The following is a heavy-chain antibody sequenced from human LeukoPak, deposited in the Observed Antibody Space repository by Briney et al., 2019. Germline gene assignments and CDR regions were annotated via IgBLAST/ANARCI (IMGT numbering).Heavy chain of an antibody. Sequence: PSETLSLTCAVYGGSFSGYYWSWLRQPPGKGLKWIGEINHSGSTNYNPSLKSRVTISVDTSKNQFSLKLSSVTAADTAVYYCARGSGIVVVPAASYYYYYGMDVWGQGTTVTVSS. CDR2: INHSGST. D-gene: IGHD2-2*01. V-gene: IGHV4-34*01. CDR1: GGSFSGYY. CDR3: ARGSGIVVVPAASYYYYYGMDV. J-gene: IGHJ6*02.